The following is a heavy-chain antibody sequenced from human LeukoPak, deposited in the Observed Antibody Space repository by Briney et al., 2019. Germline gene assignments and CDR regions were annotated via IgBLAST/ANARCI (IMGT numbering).Heavy chain of an antibody. CDR2: INPNSGGT. V-gene: IGHV1-2*02. D-gene: IGHD1-26*01. CDR1: GYTFTGYY. J-gene: IGHJ5*02. Sequence: ASVKVSCKAPGYTFTGYYIHWVRQAPGQGLEWMGWINPNSGGTNYAQKFQGRVTMTRDTSISTAYMELSRLRSDDTAVYYCAREHSGSYRRKNWFDPWGQGTLVTVSS. CDR3: AREHSGSYRRKNWFDP.